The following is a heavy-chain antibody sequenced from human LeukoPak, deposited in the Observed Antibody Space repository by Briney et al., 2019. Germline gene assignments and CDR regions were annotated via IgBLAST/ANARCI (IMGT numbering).Heavy chain of an antibody. Sequence: ASVKVSCKASGYTFTSYDINWVRQATGQGLEWMGWMNPNSGNTGYAQKFQGRVTMTRDTSISTAYMELSRLRSDDTAVYYCARASIWSGYYIYWFDPWGQGTLVTVSS. D-gene: IGHD3-3*01. V-gene: IGHV1-8*01. J-gene: IGHJ5*02. CDR2: MNPNSGNT. CDR1: GYTFTSYD. CDR3: ARASIWSGYYIYWFDP.